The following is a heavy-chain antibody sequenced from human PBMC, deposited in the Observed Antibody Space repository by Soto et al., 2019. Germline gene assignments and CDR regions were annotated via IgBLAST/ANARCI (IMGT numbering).Heavy chain of an antibody. D-gene: IGHD5-18*01. CDR1: GISTSSYW. CDR3: VTGYHSDY. V-gene: IGHV3-7*03. Sequence: GSLRLSCAGSGISTSSYWMGWVRQAPGRGLEWVASIKKDGTEKYYMDSLKGRFTISRDNALNSVYLQMNSLRAEDTAVYFCVTGYHSDYWGQGTLVTVS. J-gene: IGHJ4*01. CDR2: IKKDGTEK.